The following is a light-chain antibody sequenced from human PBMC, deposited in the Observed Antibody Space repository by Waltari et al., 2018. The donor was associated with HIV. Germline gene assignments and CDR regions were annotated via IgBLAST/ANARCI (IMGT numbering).Light chain of an antibody. Sequence: QSALTQPASVSGSPGPSIPIPCTGTSSDTGNYNLVSWYQLYPGKAPKLIIYEDNKRPSGVSNRFSGSKSADTASLTISGLQAEDEADYYCCAYAGGLEFGGGTKLTVL. V-gene: IGLV2-23*01. CDR2: EDN. J-gene: IGLJ2*01. CDR3: CAYAGGLE. CDR1: SSDTGNYNL.